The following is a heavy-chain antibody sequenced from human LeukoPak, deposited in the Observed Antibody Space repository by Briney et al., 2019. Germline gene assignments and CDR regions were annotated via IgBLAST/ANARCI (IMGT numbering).Heavy chain of an antibody. Sequence: PSETLSLTCAVYGGSFSGYYWSWIRQPPGKGLEWIGEINHSGSTNYNPSLKSRVTISVDTSKNQFSLKLSSVTAADTAVYYCARHGPIDYDFWSGYWDLDYWGQGTLVTVSS. V-gene: IGHV4-34*01. CDR2: INHSGST. D-gene: IGHD3-3*01. J-gene: IGHJ4*02. CDR3: ARHGPIDYDFWSGYWDLDY. CDR1: GGSFSGYY.